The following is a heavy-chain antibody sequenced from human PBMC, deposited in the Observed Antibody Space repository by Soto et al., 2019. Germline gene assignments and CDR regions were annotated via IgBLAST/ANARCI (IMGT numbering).Heavy chain of an antibody. J-gene: IGHJ4*02. V-gene: IGHV1-18*01. Sequence: ASVKVSCKASGYTFTSYGISWVRQAPGQGLEWMGWISAYNGNTNYAQKLQGRVTMTTDTSTSTAYMELRSLRSDDTAVYYCARGLKYEIANDFWCGSVYKKYYIDTWGQGTLVTLSS. D-gene: IGHD3-3*01. CDR3: ARGLKYEIANDFWCGSVYKKYYIDT. CDR1: GYTFTSYG. CDR2: ISAYNGNT.